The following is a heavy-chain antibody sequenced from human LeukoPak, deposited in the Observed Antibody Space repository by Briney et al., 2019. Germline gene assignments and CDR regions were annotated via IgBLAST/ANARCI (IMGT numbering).Heavy chain of an antibody. V-gene: IGHV4-61*01. CDR1: TGSISSPTYD. D-gene: IGHD3-10*01. CDR2: LYSSGST. J-gene: IGHJ6*03. CDR3: ARVYDSGSQAYFYYMDV. Sequence: SDPLSLPCTLATGSISSPTYDLSWIEEPPRNPMELIGYLYSSGSTNYNPSLKSRVTMSVDTSKNQFSLKVSSVTAADTAVYYCARVYDSGSQAYFYYMDVWGKGTTVTISS.